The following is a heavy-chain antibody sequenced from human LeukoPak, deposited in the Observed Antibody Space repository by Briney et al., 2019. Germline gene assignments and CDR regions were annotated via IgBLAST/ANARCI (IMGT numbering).Heavy chain of an antibody. V-gene: IGHV6-1*01. D-gene: IGHD2-15*01. CDR2: TYYRTNWYN. J-gene: IGHJ4*02. CDR3: ARDGGHGYSFDY. CDR1: GDIISTNSAA. Sequence: SSQTLSLTCAISGDIISTNSAAWNWIRQSPSRGLEWLGRTYYRTNWYNDYAVCVKSRITIKPDTSKNQFSLQLNSVTPEDTALYYCARDGGHGYSFDYWGQGTLVTVFS.